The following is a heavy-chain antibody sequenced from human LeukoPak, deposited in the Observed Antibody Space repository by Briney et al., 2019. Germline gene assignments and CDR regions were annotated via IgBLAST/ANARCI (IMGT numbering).Heavy chain of an antibody. V-gene: IGHV1-2*06. J-gene: IGHJ4*02. CDR2: INPNSGGT. D-gene: IGHD1-26*01. CDR3: ARDRRYSGSYPLGY. CDR1: GGTFSSYA. Sequence: ASVKVSCKASGGTFSSYAISWVRQAPGQGLEWMGRINPNSGGTNYAQKFQGGVTMTRDTSISTAYMELSRLRSDDTAVYYCARDRRYSGSYPLGYWGQGTLVTVSS.